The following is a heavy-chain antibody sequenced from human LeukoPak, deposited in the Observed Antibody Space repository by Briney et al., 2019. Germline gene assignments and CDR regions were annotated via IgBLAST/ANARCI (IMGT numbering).Heavy chain of an antibody. CDR3: AKAKQWQDY. CDR2: ISGSGGST. CDR1: GFTFSSYA. V-gene: IGHV3-23*01. J-gene: IGHJ4*02. D-gene: IGHD6-19*01. Sequence: GGSLRLSCAASGFTFSSYAMSGLPQAPGKGREGVSAISGSGGSTYYADSVKSRFTISRDNSKNTLYRQMNSLRAEDTAVYYCAKAKQWQDYWGQGTLVTVSS.